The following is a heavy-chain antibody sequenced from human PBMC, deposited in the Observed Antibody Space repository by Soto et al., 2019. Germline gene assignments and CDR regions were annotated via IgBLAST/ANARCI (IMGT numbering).Heavy chain of an antibody. CDR2: ISSSSSYI. V-gene: IGHV3-21*01. Sequence: GGSLRLSCAASGFTFSSYSMNWVRQAPGKGLEWVSSISSSSSYIYYADSVKGRFTISRDNAKNSLYLQMNSLRAEDTAVYYCARDSSSWYDMTHDYWGQGTLVTVSS. CDR3: ARDSSSWYDMTHDY. CDR1: GFTFSSYS. D-gene: IGHD6-13*01. J-gene: IGHJ4*02.